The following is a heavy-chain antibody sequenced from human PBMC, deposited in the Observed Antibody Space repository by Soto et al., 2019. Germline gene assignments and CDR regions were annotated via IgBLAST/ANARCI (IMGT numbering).Heavy chain of an antibody. V-gene: IGHV5-10-1*01. CDR2: IDPSDSYT. Sequence: GESLKISCKGAGYSFTSYWISCVRQMPGKGLEWMGRIDPSDSYTNYSPSFQGHVTISADKSISTAYLQWSSLKASDTAMYYCARQPTIFGVATVGMDVWGQGTTVTVSS. CDR3: ARQPTIFGVATVGMDV. D-gene: IGHD3-3*01. J-gene: IGHJ6*02. CDR1: GYSFTSYW.